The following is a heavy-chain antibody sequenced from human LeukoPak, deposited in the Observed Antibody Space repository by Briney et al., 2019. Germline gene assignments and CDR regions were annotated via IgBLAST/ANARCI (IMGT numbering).Heavy chain of an antibody. CDR3: AGRGGGYSYGYSDY. J-gene: IGHJ4*02. V-gene: IGHV3-20*04. D-gene: IGHD5-18*01. CDR1: GFTFDNYG. Sequence: GGSLRLSCAASGFTFDNYGMSWVRQAPGKGLEWVSGINWNGGSTGYADSVKGRFTISRDNAKNSLFLRMNSPRAEDTALYYCAGRGGGYSYGYSDYWGQGTLVTVSS. CDR2: INWNGGST.